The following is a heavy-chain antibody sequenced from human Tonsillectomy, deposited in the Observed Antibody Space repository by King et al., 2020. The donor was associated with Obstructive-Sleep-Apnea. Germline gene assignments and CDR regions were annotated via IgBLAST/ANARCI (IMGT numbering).Heavy chain of an antibody. CDR1: GYTFSSYH. J-gene: IGHJ6*02. CDR2: ISPYNGNS. CDR3: SRLSYYFGSGSYPHYYYGMDV. Sequence: HVQLVQSGAEVKKPGASVKVSCKASGYTFSSYHITWVRQAPGQGLEWMGWISPYNGNSNYVQKLQGRLTMTTDTSTNTAYMELRSLTSDDTAVYYCSRLSYYFGSGSYPHYYYGMDVWGQGTTITVSS. D-gene: IGHD3-10*01. V-gene: IGHV1-18*01.